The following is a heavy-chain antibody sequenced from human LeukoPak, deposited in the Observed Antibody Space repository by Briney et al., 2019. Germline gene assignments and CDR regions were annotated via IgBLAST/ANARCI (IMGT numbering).Heavy chain of an antibody. Sequence: GGSLRLSCAASGFTFSSYGMHWVRQAPGKWLEWVAFIRYDGSNKYYADSVEGRFTISRDNSKNTLYLQMNSLRAEDTAVYYCAKDYYDFWSGYYPDYWGQGTLVTVSS. J-gene: IGHJ4*02. V-gene: IGHV3-30*02. CDR2: IRYDGSNK. CDR1: GFTFSSYG. CDR3: AKDYYDFWSGYYPDY. D-gene: IGHD3-3*01.